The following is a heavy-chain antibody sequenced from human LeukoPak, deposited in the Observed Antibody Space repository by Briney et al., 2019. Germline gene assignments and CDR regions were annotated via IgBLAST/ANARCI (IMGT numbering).Heavy chain of an antibody. D-gene: IGHD3-22*01. Sequence: PSETLSLTCTVSGGSINSGSYYWSWIRQPAGKGLEWIGRIYKTGSTNYNPSLKSRVTISVDTSKNQFSLKLSSVTAADTAVYYCARDTTYYYDSSGRWHDAFDIWGQGTMVTVSS. CDR2: IYKTGST. J-gene: IGHJ3*02. V-gene: IGHV4-61*02. CDR1: GGSINSGSYY. CDR3: ARDTTYYYDSSGRWHDAFDI.